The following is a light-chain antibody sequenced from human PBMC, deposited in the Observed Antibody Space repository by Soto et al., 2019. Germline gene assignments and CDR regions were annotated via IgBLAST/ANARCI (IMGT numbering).Light chain of an antibody. Sequence: QSALTQPASVSGSPGQSITISCAGTSSDVGNYNYVSWYQQHPGKAPELMIYDVTSRPSGVSNRFSGSKSGNTASLTISGLQAEDEADYYCSSYTGRATVVFGGGTKLTVL. CDR2: DVT. CDR1: SSDVGNYNY. V-gene: IGLV2-14*03. CDR3: SSYTGRATVV. J-gene: IGLJ2*01.